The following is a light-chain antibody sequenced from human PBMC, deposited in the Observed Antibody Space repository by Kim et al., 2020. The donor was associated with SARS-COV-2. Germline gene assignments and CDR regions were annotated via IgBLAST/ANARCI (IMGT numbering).Light chain of an antibody. J-gene: IGKJ4*02. V-gene: IGKV1-9*01. CDR1: HDISSY. Sequence: IQLTQSPSSLSASVGDRVTITCRASHDISSYLAWYQQKPGKAPKLLIFGASNLASGVPSRFSGSGSGTDFTLTISSLQPEDFAAYYCQQFNSYPRFGGGTKVDIK. CDR2: GAS. CDR3: QQFNSYPR.